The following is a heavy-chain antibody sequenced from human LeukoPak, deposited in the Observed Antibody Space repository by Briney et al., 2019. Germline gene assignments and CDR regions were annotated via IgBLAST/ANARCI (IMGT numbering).Heavy chain of an antibody. CDR2: IRGSGGST. CDR1: GLTPSSDA. D-gene: IGHD2-2*01. V-gene: IGHV3-23*01. CDR3: AKDTFSYCSSTSCWHFDH. J-gene: IGHJ4*02. Sequence: GGSLRLSCSTSGLTPSSDAMSWVRQAPGGGLGWVSGIRGSGGSTYYADSVKGRFTISRDNSKNTLYLQMNSLRAEDTAVYYCAKDTFSYCSSTSCWHFDHWGQGTLVTVSS.